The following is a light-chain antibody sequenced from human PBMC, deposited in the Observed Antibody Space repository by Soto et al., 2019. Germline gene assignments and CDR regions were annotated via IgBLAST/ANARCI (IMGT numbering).Light chain of an antibody. CDR1: QSLLHSNGYNY. Sequence: DIWMAQSPLYLPVTPGEPASISCRSSQSLLHSNGYNYLDWYLQKPGQSPQLLIYLGSNRASGVPDRFSGSGSGTDFTFTISSLQPEDIATYYCQQYDNLPLTFGGGTKVDIK. J-gene: IGKJ4*01. CDR2: LGS. CDR3: QQYDNLPLT. V-gene: IGKV2-28*01.